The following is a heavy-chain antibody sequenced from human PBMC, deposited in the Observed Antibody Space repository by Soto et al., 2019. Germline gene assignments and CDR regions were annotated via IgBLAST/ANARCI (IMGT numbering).Heavy chain of an antibody. Sequence: GGSLRLSCAASGFTFDDYAMHWVRQAPGKGLEWVSGISWNSGSIGYADSVKGRFTISRDNAKNSLYLQMNSLRDEDTALYYCAKDARRIKLWLRGYYYGMDVWGQGTTVTVSS. CDR1: GFTFDDYA. J-gene: IGHJ6*02. CDR3: AKDARRIKLWLRGYYYGMDV. D-gene: IGHD5-18*01. V-gene: IGHV3-9*01. CDR2: ISWNSGSI.